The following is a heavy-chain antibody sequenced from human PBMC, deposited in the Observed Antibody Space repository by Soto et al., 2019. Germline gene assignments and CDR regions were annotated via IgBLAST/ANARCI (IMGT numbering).Heavy chain of an antibody. CDR3: GHDFHSSSGWEKAFSY. CDR2: IYWDDDT. Sequence: QITLKESGPTLVKPTQTLTLTFTFSGFSLSTSGVGVGWIRRPPGKALEWLALIYWDDDTRYSPSLKSRLTITKDSTKNQVVLTMANMDPGETATYCFGHDFHSSSGWEKAFSYWGQGTLVTVSS. CDR1: GFSLSTSGVG. V-gene: IGHV2-5*02. J-gene: IGHJ4*02. D-gene: IGHD6-19*01.